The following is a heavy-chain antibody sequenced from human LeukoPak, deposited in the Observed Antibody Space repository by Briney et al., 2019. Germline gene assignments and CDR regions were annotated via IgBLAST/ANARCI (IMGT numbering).Heavy chain of an antibody. CDR1: GFTFSSYS. J-gene: IGHJ5*02. Sequence: PGGSLRLSCAASGFTFSSYSMNWVRQAPGKGRGWVSPISSSSSYIYYADSVKGRFTISRDNAKNSLYLQMNSLRAEDTAVYYCASMTAVAGAYNWFDPWGQGTLVTVSS. V-gene: IGHV3-21*01. CDR3: ASMTAVAGAYNWFDP. D-gene: IGHD6-19*01. CDR2: ISSSSSYI.